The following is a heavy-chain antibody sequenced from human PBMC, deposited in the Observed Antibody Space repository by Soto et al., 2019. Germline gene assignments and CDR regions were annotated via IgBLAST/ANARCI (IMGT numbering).Heavy chain of an antibody. CDR2: VIPIFGTA. D-gene: IGHD6-13*01. CDR1: GGTFSSYA. J-gene: IGHJ5*02. V-gene: IGHV1-69*01. Sequence: QVQLVQSGAEVKKPGSSVKVSCKASGGTFSSYAISWVRQAPGQGLEWMGGVIPIFGTANYAQKFQGRVTITADESTSTAYMELSSLSSEDTAVYYCARAPIYSSSWYGGWFDPWGQGTLVTVSS. CDR3: ARAPIYSSSWYGGWFDP.